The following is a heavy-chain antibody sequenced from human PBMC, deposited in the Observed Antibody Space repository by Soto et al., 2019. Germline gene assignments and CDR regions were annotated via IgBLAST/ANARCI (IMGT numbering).Heavy chain of an antibody. Sequence: QVQLVESGGGVVQPGRSLRLSCAASGFTFSSYGMHWVRQAPGKGLEWVAVIWYDGSNKYYADSVKGRFTISRDNSKNTLYLQMNSLRAEDTAVYYCARGPSRRLPTHHYYYYMDVWGKGTTVTVSS. J-gene: IGHJ6*03. CDR2: IWYDGSNK. V-gene: IGHV3-33*01. CDR3: ARGPSRRLPTHHYYYYMDV. CDR1: GFTFSSYG.